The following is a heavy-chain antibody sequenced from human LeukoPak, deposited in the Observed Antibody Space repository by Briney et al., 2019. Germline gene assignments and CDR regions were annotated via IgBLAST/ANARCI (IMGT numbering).Heavy chain of an antibody. D-gene: IGHD6-19*01. CDR3: ARGGYNSDWSRIDY. CDR2: ISYDGSKN. V-gene: IGHV3-30*04. Sequence: PGGSLRLSCAAPGFTFSSYAMHWVRQAPGKGLEWVALISYDGSKNNYADSVKGRFTISRDNSNNTLYLQMNSLRAEDTAVYYCARGGYNSDWSRIDYWGQGTLVTVSS. CDR1: GFTFSSYA. J-gene: IGHJ4*02.